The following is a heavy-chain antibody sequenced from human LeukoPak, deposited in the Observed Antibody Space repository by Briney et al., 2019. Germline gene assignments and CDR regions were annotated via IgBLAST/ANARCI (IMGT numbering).Heavy chain of an antibody. Sequence: PGGSLRLSCAASGFTFSSYAMHWVRQAPGKGLEWVAVISYDGSNKYYADSVKGRFTISRDNSKNTLYLQMNSLRAEDTAVYYCASLIAVAATGDHDAFDIWGQGTMVTVSS. D-gene: IGHD6-19*01. J-gene: IGHJ3*02. V-gene: IGHV3-30*04. CDR2: ISYDGSNK. CDR1: GFTFSSYA. CDR3: ASLIAVAATGDHDAFDI.